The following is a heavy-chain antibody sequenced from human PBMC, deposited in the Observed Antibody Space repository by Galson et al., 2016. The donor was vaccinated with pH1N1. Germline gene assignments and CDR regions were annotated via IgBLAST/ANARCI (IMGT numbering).Heavy chain of an antibody. V-gene: IGHV1-2*02. J-gene: IGHJ4*02. CDR3: ARVTPTEPFDY. Sequence: SVKVSCKASGYTFARFYLHWVRQAPGQGLEWMGWIDPNSGNTQYAQNFQGRVILTLDTSISTAYMQFSRLTYDDTAVYYCARVTPTEPFDYWGQGALVTVSS. D-gene: IGHD2-15*01. CDR1: GYTFARFY. CDR2: IDPNSGNT.